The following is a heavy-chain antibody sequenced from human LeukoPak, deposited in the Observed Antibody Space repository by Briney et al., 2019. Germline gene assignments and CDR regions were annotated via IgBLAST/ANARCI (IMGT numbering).Heavy chain of an antibody. Sequence: PGGSLRLSCAASGFTFSSYSMTWVRQAPGKGLEWVSSISSSSSYIYYADSVKGRFTISRDNAKNSLYLQMNSLRAEDTAVYYCASGSPYYDSSGPPIGYWGQGTLVTVSS. CDR1: GFTFSSYS. D-gene: IGHD3-22*01. V-gene: IGHV3-21*01. J-gene: IGHJ4*02. CDR3: ASGSPYYDSSGPPIGY. CDR2: ISSSSSYI.